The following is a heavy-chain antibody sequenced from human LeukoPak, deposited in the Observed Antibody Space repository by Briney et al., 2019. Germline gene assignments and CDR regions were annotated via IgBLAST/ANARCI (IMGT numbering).Heavy chain of an antibody. CDR1: GFTFSSYG. CDR3: ARDDYYYGMDV. J-gene: IGHJ6*02. CDR2: ISYDGSNK. Sequence: GGSLRLSCAASGFTFSSYGMHWVRQAPGKGLEWVAVISYDGSNKYYADSVKGRFTISRDNSKNTLYLQMNSLRAEDTAVYYCARDDYYYGMDVWGQGTTVTVSS. V-gene: IGHV3-30*03.